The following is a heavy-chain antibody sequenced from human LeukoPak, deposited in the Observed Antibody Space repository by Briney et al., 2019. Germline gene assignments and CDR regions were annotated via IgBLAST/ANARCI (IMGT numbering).Heavy chain of an antibody. CDR3: ARGIGPKYNWNPLGYYYYYYMDV. J-gene: IGHJ6*03. CDR1: GFTFSDYY. Sequence: GGSLRLSCAASGFTFSDYYMSWIRQAPGKGLEWVSYISSSGRTIYYADSVQGRFTISRDNAKNSLYLQMNSLRAEDTAVYYCARGIGPKYNWNPLGYYYYYYMDVWGKGTTVTVSS. V-gene: IGHV3-11*01. D-gene: IGHD1-20*01. CDR2: ISSSGRTI.